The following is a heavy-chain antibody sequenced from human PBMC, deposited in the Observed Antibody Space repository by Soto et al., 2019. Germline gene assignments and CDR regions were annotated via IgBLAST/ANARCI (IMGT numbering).Heavy chain of an antibody. D-gene: IGHD4-17*01. CDR1: GGSFSGYY. J-gene: IGHJ4*02. CDR3: ARAYGSNVFEF. CDR2: INHSGST. V-gene: IGHV4-34*01. Sequence: PSETLSLTCAVYGGSFSGYYWSWIRQPPGKGLEWIGEINHSGSTNYNPSLKSRVTISVDTSKNQFSLKLSSVTAADTAVYYCARAYGSNVFEFWGQGTLVTVSS.